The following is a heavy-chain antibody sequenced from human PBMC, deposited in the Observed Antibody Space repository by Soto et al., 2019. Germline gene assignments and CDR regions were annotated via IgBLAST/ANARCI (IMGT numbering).Heavy chain of an antibody. CDR2: ISGSGGST. D-gene: IGHD4-4*01. J-gene: IGHJ4*02. CDR1: GFTFSSYA. V-gene: IGHV3-23*01. CDR3: AKSRDNYSRVDY. Sequence: GGSLRFSCAASGFTFSSYAMSWVRQAPGKGLEWVSAISGSGGSTYYADSVKGLFTISRDNSKNTLYLQMNSLRAEDTAVYYCAKSRDNYSRVDYWGQGTLVTVSS.